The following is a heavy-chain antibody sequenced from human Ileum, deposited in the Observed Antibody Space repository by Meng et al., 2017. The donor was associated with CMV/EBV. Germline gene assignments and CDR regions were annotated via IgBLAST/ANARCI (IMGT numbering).Heavy chain of an antibody. J-gene: IGHJ4*02. D-gene: IGHD2-2*02. CDR3: ARYCSSTSCYNY. Sequence: ASVKVSCKASGYTFTSYGISWVRQAPGQGLEWMGWISAYNGNTNYAQKLQGRVTMTTDTSTSTAYMEPRSLRSDDTAVYYCARYCSSTSCYNYWGQGTLVTVSS. CDR2: ISAYNGNT. CDR1: GYTFTSYG. V-gene: IGHV1-18*01.